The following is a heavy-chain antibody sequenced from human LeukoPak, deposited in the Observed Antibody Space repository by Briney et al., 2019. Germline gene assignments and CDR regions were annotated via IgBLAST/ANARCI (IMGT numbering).Heavy chain of an antibody. J-gene: IGHJ4*02. V-gene: IGHV3-15*01. CDR1: GIIFSDIW. CDR3: TTVIGDY. CDR2: IKSKTDGGTT. Sequence: PGGSLRLSCGASGIIFSDIWVAWVRQAPGKGLEWVGRIKSKTDGGTTDYAAPVKGRFTISRDDSKNTLYLQMNSLKTEDTAVYYCTTVIGDYWGQGTLVTVSS.